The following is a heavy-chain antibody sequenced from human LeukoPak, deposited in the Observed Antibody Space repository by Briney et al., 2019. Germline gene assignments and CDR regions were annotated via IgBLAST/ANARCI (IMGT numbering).Heavy chain of an antibody. CDR2: ISTYNGLT. J-gene: IGHJ3*02. V-gene: IGHV1-18*01. CDR3: GRLRSIGASGHDASDM. D-gene: IGHD6-25*01. CDR1: GYTVTSYG. Sequence: ASVKVSCEASGYTVTSYGISWVRQAPGEGLEWVGWISTYNGLTNSAQNFQGRLTLTTDTSTSTAYMELRSLRSDDTALYFCGRLRSIGASGHDASDMWGQGTMVTVSS.